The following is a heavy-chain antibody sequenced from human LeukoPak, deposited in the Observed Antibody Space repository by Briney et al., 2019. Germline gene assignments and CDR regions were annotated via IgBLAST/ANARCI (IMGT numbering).Heavy chain of an antibody. V-gene: IGHV3-74*01. CDR2: INGYGSST. D-gene: IGHD5-18*01. CDR1: GFTFISYW. CDR3: ARDAPGNTALDY. J-gene: IGHJ4*02. Sequence: GGSLRLSCAAFGFTFISYWMHWVRQAPGKGLVWVSRINGYGSSTDFADSVKGRFTISRDNAKNTLYLQMNSLRAEDTAVYYCARDAPGNTALDYWGQGTLVTVSS.